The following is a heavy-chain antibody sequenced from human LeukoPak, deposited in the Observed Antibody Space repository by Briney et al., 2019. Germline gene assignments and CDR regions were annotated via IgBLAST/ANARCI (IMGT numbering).Heavy chain of an antibody. CDR2: ISGSSTTI. V-gene: IGHV3-48*02. CDR3: ARDVLSYGDSGVDY. CDR1: GFTFSSYT. Sequence: PGGSLRLSCAASGFTFSSYTMTWVRQAAGKGLEWVSYISGSSTTIYYADSVKGRFTISRDNAKNSLFLQMTSLRDEDTAVYYCARDVLSYGDSGVDYWGQGTLVTVSS. D-gene: IGHD2-2*01. J-gene: IGHJ4*02.